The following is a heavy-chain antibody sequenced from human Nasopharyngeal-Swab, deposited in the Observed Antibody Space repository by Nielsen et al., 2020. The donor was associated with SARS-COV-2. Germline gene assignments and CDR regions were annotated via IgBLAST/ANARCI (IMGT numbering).Heavy chain of an antibody. Sequence: GGSLRLSCKGSGSSFTSYWIGWVRQMPGKGLEWMGIIYPGDSDTRYSPSFQGQVTISADKSISTAYLQWSSLKASDTAMYYCASYYGSGNDGMDVWGQGTTVTVSS. CDR2: IYPGDSDT. J-gene: IGHJ6*02. V-gene: IGHV5-51*01. CDR1: GSSFTSYW. CDR3: ASYYGSGNDGMDV. D-gene: IGHD3-10*01.